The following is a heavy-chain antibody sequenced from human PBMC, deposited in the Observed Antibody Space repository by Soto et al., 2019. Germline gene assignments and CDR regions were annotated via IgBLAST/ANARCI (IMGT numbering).Heavy chain of an antibody. CDR3: ARAWTATAGWANWFDR. Sequence: QVQLQESGPGLVEPSQTLSLTCTVSGGSISGEGYYWSWIRQYSGRGLEGIGYIHYSGSTYSNPSLKSRVTISVDTSKTQFFLKLTSVTAADTAVYYCARAWTATAGWANWFDRWGQGTLVTVSS. CDR2: IHYSGST. V-gene: IGHV4-31*03. J-gene: IGHJ5*02. CDR1: GGSISGEGYY. D-gene: IGHD6-13*01.